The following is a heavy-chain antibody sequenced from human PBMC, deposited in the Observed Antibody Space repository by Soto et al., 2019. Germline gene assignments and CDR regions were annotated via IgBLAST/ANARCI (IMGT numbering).Heavy chain of an antibody. CDR1: GFTFSSYS. V-gene: IGHV3-48*01. J-gene: IGHJ4*02. Sequence: EVQLVESGGGLVQPGGSLRLSCAASGFTFSSYSMNWVRQAPGKGLEWVSYISSSSSTIYYADSVKGRFTISRDNAKNTLYLQMNSLRAEDTAVYYCARDKVVATIRGLDYLGQGTLVTVSS. D-gene: IGHD5-12*01. CDR2: ISSSSSTI. CDR3: ARDKVVATIRGLDY.